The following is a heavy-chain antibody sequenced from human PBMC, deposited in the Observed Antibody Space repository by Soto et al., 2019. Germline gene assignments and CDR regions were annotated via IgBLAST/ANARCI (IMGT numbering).Heavy chain of an antibody. CDR1: GYTLSTHA. CDR3: ARGQYYNIWSGYYMGTPFDY. J-gene: IGHJ4*02. CDR2: INAGNDNT. V-gene: IGHV1-3*01. Sequence: ASVKVSCKASGYTLSTHAMHWVRQAPGQSLEWMGWINAGNDNTKYSQRLQDRVTIIRDTSASTVYMELSSLRSEDTAVYYCARGQYYNIWSGYYMGTPFDYWGQGTQVTVSS. D-gene: IGHD3-3*01.